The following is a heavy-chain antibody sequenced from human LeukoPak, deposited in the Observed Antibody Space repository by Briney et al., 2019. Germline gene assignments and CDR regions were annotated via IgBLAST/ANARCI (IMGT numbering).Heavy chain of an antibody. Sequence: ASVKVSCKAFGYTFTSYYMRWVRQAPGQGLEWMGWISPHSGDTNYAHKFQGRVIMTRDTSISTAYMELSRVRSDDTAVYYCARGDGDGPARRAFDIWGQGAMVTVSS. CDR1: GYTFTSYY. V-gene: IGHV1-2*07. CDR2: ISPHSGDT. J-gene: IGHJ3*02. CDR3: ARGDGDGPARRAFDI. D-gene: IGHD7-27*01.